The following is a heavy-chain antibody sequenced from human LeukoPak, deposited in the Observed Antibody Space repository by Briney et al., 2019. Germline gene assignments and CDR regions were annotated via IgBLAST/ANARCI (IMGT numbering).Heavy chain of an antibody. D-gene: IGHD1-1*01. CDR1: GYSFTGYN. J-gene: IGHJ3*02. Sequence: ASVKVSCKASGYSFTGYNMYWVRQAPGQGLEWMGWINPNSGDTNYVQKFQGRVTMTRDTSITTAYMELSRLRSDDTAMYYCVRGTSNACYIWGQGTMVTVSS. CDR2: INPNSGDT. V-gene: IGHV1-2*02. CDR3: VRGTSNACYI.